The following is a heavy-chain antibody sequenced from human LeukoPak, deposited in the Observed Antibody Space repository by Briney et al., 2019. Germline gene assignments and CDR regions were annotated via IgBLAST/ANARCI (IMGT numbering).Heavy chain of an antibody. CDR3: ARGRGGWYYYGMDV. Sequence: SETLSLTCAVYGGSFSGYYWSGIRQPPGKGLEWMGEINHSGSTNYNPSLKSRVTISVDTSKNQFSLKLSSVTAADTAVYYCARGRGGWYYYGMDVWGQGTTVTVSS. CDR1: GGSFSGYY. V-gene: IGHV4-34*01. CDR2: INHSGST. D-gene: IGHD6-19*01. J-gene: IGHJ6*02.